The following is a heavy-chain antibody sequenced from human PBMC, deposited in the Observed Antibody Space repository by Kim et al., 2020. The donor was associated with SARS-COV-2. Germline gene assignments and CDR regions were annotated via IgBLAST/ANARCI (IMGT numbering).Heavy chain of an antibody. CDR2: T. D-gene: IGHD6-13*01. J-gene: IGHJ4*02. Sequence: TNYAQKFQGRVTMTRDTSISTAYMELSRLRSDDTAVYYCARDESSSWYQNWGQGTLVTVSS. CDR3: ARDESSSWYQN. V-gene: IGHV1-2*02.